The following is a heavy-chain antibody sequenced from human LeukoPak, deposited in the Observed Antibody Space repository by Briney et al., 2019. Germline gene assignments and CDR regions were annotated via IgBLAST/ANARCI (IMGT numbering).Heavy chain of an antibody. J-gene: IGHJ5*02. V-gene: IGHV1-46*01. CDR3: ARDSTVTTFRGCVDP. CDR1: GYTFTNYY. Sequence: GASVKVSCKASGYTFTNYYVHWVRQAPGQGLEWMGVINPSGGSTNYAQKFQGRVTMTRDTSTSTVYKELSSLRSEDTAVYYCARDSTVTTFRGCVDPWGQGTLVTVSS. D-gene: IGHD4-17*01. CDR2: INPSGGST.